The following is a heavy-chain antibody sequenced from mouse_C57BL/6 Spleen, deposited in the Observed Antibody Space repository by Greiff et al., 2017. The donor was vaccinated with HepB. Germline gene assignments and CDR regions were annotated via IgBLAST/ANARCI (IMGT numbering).Heavy chain of an antibody. Sequence: QVQLQQPGAELVKPGASVKMSCKASGYTFTSYWITWVKQRPGQGLEWIGDIYPGSGSTNYNEKFKSKATLTVDTSSSTAYMQLSSLTSEDSAVYYCASEGEIYYGNYGYFDVWGTGTTVTVSS. CDR2: IYPGSGST. CDR1: GYTFTSYW. CDR3: ASEGEIYYGNYGYFDV. D-gene: IGHD2-1*01. V-gene: IGHV1-55*01. J-gene: IGHJ1*03.